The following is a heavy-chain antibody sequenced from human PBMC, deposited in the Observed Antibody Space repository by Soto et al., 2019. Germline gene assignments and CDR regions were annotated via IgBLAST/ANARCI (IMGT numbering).Heavy chain of an antibody. V-gene: IGHV4-31*03. CDR2: IYYSGST. CDR3: ARETYYYDSNDYYYGMDV. Sequence: PSETLSLTCTVSGGSISSGGYYWSWIRQHPGKGLEWIGYIYYSGSTYYNPSLKSRVTISVDTSKNQFSLKLSSVTAADTAVYYCARETYYYDSNDYYYGMDVWGHGTTVTVSS. CDR1: GGSISSGGYY. J-gene: IGHJ6*02. D-gene: IGHD3-22*01.